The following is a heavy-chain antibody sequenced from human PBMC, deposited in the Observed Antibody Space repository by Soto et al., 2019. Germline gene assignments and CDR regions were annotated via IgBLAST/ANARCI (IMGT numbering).Heavy chain of an antibody. CDR3: AREGGRADVVVPAAIEGTDYYYGMDV. D-gene: IGHD2-2*02. CDR2: ISYDGSNK. CDR1: GFTFSSYA. J-gene: IGHJ6*02. V-gene: IGHV3-30-3*01. Sequence: GGSLRLSCAASGFTFSSYAMHWVRQAPGKGLEWVAVISYDGSNKYYADSVKGRFTISRDNSKNTLYLQMNSLRSEDTAVYYCAREGGRADVVVPAAIEGTDYYYGMDVWGQGTTVTVSS.